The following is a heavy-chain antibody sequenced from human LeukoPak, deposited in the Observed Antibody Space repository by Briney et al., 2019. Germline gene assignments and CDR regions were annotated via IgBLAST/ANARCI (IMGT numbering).Heavy chain of an antibody. V-gene: IGHV1-18*01. D-gene: IGHD3-10*01. CDR1: GYTFTSYG. Sequence: ASVKVSCKASGYTFTSYGISWVRQAPGQGLEWMGWISAYNGDTNYAQKLQGRVTMTTDTSTSTAYMELRSLRSEDTAVYYCARGYYYGSESYWHTKWFDPWGQGTLVTVSS. CDR2: ISAYNGDT. CDR3: ARGYYYGSESYWHTKWFDP. J-gene: IGHJ5*02.